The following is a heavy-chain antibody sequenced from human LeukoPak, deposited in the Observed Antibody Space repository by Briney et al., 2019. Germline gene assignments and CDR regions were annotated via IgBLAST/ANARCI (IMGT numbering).Heavy chain of an antibody. J-gene: IGHJ6*02. D-gene: IGHD5-24*01. CDR1: GFTFTTYG. Sequence: PGGSLRLSCAASGFTFTTYGMTWVRQAPGKGLEWVSAIGAGGSNKYYADSVKGRFAISRDNSKNTLYLQMNSLRAEDTAVYYCAKILERELQYYYYGMDVWGQGTSVTVPS. CDR2: IGAGGSNK. CDR3: AKILERELQYYYYGMDV. V-gene: IGHV3-23*01.